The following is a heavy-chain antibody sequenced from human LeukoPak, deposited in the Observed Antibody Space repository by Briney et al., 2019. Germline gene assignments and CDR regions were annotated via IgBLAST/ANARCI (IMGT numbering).Heavy chain of an antibody. CDR1: GGSISSYY. J-gene: IGHJ6*03. V-gene: IGHV4-34*01. D-gene: IGHD1-7*01. Sequence: SETLSLTCTVSGGSISSYYWSWIRQPPGKGLEWIGEINHSGSTNYNPSLKSRVTISVDTSKNQFSLKLSSVTAADTAVYYCARHAGITGTTAYMDVWGKGTTVTVSS. CDR2: INHSGST. CDR3: ARHAGITGTTAYMDV.